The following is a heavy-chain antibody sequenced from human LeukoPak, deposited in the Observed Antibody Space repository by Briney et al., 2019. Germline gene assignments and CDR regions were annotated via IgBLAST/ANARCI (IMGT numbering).Heavy chain of an antibody. CDR3: ARDALIRYFDY. Sequence: PGGYLRLSCAASGFTFSSYGMHWVRQAPGKGLEWVAVIWYDGSNKYYADSVKGRFTISRDNSKNTLYLQMNSLRAEDTAVYYCARDALIRYFDYWGQGTLVTVSS. CDR2: IWYDGSNK. J-gene: IGHJ4*02. CDR1: GFTFSSYG. D-gene: IGHD3-16*01. V-gene: IGHV3-33*01.